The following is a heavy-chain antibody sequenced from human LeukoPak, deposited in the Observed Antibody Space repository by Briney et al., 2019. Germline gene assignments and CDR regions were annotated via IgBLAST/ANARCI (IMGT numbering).Heavy chain of an antibody. V-gene: IGHV3-9*03. Sequence: PGGSLRLSCAASGFTFDDYAMHWVRQAPGKGLEWVSGISWNSGSIGYADSVKGRFTISRDNAKNSLYLQMNSLRAEDMALYYCAKVAMVRGVKYYFDYWGQGTLVTVSS. J-gene: IGHJ4*02. CDR3: AKVAMVRGVKYYFDY. CDR2: ISWNSGSI. CDR1: GFTFDDYA. D-gene: IGHD3-10*01.